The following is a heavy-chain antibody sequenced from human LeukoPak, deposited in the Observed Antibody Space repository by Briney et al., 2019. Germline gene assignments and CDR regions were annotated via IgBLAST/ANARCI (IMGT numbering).Heavy chain of an antibody. CDR2: ISASGGST. D-gene: IGHD6-19*01. V-gene: IGHV3-23*01. J-gene: IGHJ4*02. CDR3: VRYFTAVAPTLRLDY. CDR1: GFTFSSYS. Sequence: GGSLRLSCAASGFTFSSYSMSWVRQAPGKGLEWVSVISASGGSTYYADSVKGRFTISRDDAKNSLYLQMNSLRVEDTAVYHCVRYFTAVAPTLRLDYWGQGTLVTVSS.